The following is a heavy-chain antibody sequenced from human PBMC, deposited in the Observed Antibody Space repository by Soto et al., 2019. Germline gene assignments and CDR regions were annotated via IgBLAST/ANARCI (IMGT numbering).Heavy chain of an antibody. CDR2: MSPGSGSA. D-gene: IGHD3-10*01. Sequence: QVQLVQSGAEVKELGASVKVSCQASGYSFTSLDINWMRQATGQGLEWMGWMSPGSGSAGYAQKFQGRVTMTRDTSRGQAYMELSSRRSDDTAVYYCARVVDAGVDFCGQGTLVTV. CDR1: GYSFTSLD. CDR3: ARVVDAGVDF. J-gene: IGHJ4*02. V-gene: IGHV1-8*01.